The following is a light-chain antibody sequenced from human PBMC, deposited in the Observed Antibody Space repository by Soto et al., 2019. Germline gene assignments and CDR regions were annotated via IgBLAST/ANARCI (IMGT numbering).Light chain of an antibody. CDR2: AAS. J-gene: IGKJ1*01. Sequence: DIQMTQSPSSLSASVGDRVTISCRASQSIRTYVSCYHQKPGTAPKLLIRAASTLQSGVPSRFSGSGSGTDFTLTISSLQIEDFATYFCQQTDSTPPTFGQGTNVEI. V-gene: IGKV1-39*01. CDR3: QQTDSTPPT. CDR1: QSIRTY.